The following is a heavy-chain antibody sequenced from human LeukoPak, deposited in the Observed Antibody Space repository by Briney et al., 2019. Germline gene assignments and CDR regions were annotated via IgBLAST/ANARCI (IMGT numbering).Heavy chain of an antibody. D-gene: IGHD6-19*01. CDR3: ARGRVAGFY. CDR1: GGSIHNYY. Sequence: SETLSLTCTVSGGSIHNYYWSWIRQPPGKGLEWIGCFYYSGNTNYNPSLKSRVTISVDTSKNQFSLNLSSVTAADTAVYYCARGRVAGFYWGQGTLVTVSS. V-gene: IGHV4-59*01. J-gene: IGHJ4*02. CDR2: FYYSGNT.